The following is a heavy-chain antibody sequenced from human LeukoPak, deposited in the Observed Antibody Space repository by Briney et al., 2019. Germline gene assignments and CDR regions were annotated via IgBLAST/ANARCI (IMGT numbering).Heavy chain of an antibody. D-gene: IGHD4-17*01. CDR3: AKGGSTSRVTTSRVVFGYYYYLDV. CDR2: LSGSSGTT. Sequence: PGGSLRLSCAASGFTFSSHAMSWLRQAPGKGLEWVSSLSGSSGTTYHADSVKGRFSISRDNSKNTLYLQLNSLRAEDTAVYYCAKGGSTSRVTTSRVVFGYYYYLDVWGKGTPVTVSS. J-gene: IGHJ6*03. V-gene: IGHV3-23*01. CDR1: GFTFSSHA.